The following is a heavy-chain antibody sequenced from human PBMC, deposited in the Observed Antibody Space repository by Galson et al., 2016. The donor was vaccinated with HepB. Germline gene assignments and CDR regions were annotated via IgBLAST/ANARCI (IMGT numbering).Heavy chain of an antibody. Sequence: SVKVSCKASGYTFDSYGISWVRLAPGLGLEWMGWISVYNGDTKFAQKFHDRVTMTRDTSTDTAYMELTGLTPDDTAVYYGARGGRWLPFDYWGQGSLVTVSS. CDR1: GYTFDSYG. V-gene: IGHV1-18*04. CDR2: ISVYNGDT. J-gene: IGHJ4*02. CDR3: ARGGRWLPFDY. D-gene: IGHD6-19*01.